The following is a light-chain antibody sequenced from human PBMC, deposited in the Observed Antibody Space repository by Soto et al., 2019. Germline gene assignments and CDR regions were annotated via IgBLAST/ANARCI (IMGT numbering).Light chain of an antibody. CDR1: QSVSSSY. CDR2: DAS. Sequence: IVLAQSPGTLSLSPWERATLSCRARQSVSSSYFAWYQQKPGKAPKLLIYDASSLESGVPSRFSGSGSGTEFTPTISSLQSEDFAVYYCQQYNNWPPITFGQGTRLEIK. J-gene: IGKJ5*01. V-gene: IGKV3-15*01. CDR3: QQYNNWPPIT.